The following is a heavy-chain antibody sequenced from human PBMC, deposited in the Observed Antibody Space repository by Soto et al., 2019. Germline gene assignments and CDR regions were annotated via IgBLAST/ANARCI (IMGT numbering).Heavy chain of an antibody. J-gene: IGHJ6*03. V-gene: IGHV4-34*01. D-gene: IGHD2-21*01. CDR2: INHSGST. Sequence: SETLSLTCAVYGGSFSGYYWSWIRQPPGKGLEWIGEINHSGSTNYNPSLKSRVTISVDTSKNQFSLKLSSVTAADTAVYYCARVRLGLRLWSPSYMDVGGKGTTVTVSS. CDR1: GGSFSGYY. CDR3: ARVRLGLRLWSPSYMDV.